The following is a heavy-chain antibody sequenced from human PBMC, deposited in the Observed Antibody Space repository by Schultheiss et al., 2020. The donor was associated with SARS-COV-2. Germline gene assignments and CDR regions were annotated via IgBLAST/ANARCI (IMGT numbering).Heavy chain of an antibody. CDR1: GFTFSNAW. V-gene: IGHV3-15*01. D-gene: IGHD2-2*01. CDR3: TTDPGDIVVVPAASPFGDGDY. CDR2: IKSKTDGGTT. Sequence: GGSLRLSCAASGFTFSNAWMSWVRQAPGKGLEWVGRIKSKTDGGTTDYAAPVKGRFTISRDDSKNTLYLQMNSLKTEDTAVYYCTTDPGDIVVVPAASPFGDGDYWGQGTLVTVSS. J-gene: IGHJ4*02.